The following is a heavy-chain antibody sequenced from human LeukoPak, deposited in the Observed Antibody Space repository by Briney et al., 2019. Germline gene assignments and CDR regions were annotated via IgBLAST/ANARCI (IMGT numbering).Heavy chain of an antibody. Sequence: QAGGSLRLSCAASGFTFSNHWMSWVRQAPGKGLEWVANIKLDGSEQYYVDSVKGRFTISRDNAKNSLLLQMNSLRAEDTAVYYCARGLAVAGRSTSDFWGQGTLVTVSS. D-gene: IGHD6-19*01. V-gene: IGHV3-7*01. J-gene: IGHJ4*02. CDR3: ARGLAVAGRSTSDF. CDR2: IKLDGSEQ. CDR1: GFTFSNHW.